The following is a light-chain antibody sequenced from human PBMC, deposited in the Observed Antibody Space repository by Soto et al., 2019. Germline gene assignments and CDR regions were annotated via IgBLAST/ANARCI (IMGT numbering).Light chain of an antibody. V-gene: IGKV4-1*01. CDR3: HQCDTAPGT. Sequence: IVLALPPASMAVSPDHRATIHCKSSQSVFYSSSNNNYLAWYQKKPGQPPKVLIYGASTREAGVPDRFSGIGSWTDFTLTISSRQAGDVARYYWHQCDTAPGTCGQRTKVDIK. CDR2: GAS. CDR1: QSVFYSSSNNNY. J-gene: IGKJ1*01.